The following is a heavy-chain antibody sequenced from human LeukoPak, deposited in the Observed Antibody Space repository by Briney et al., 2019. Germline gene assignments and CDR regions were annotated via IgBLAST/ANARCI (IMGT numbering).Heavy chain of an antibody. CDR2: IYSGGST. J-gene: IGHJ1*01. V-gene: IGHV3-66*01. CDR1: GLTISNNF. Sequence: GGSLRLSCAASGLTISNNFMGWVRQAPGKGLEWVSLIYSGGSTYSADSVKGGFTISRDNSKNTLHLQMNSLRVEDTAVYYCARDTDYYGSGRHGYFDHWGQGTQATVSS. CDR3: ARDTDYYGSGRHGYFDH. D-gene: IGHD3-10*01.